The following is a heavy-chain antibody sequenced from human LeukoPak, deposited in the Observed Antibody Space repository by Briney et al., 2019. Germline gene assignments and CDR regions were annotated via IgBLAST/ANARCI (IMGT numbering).Heavy chain of an antibody. CDR2: IKAKAHGGTI. CDR1: GSTFINAW. V-gene: IGHV3-15*01. CDR3: TTDGVGVEGATYDN. J-gene: IGHJ4*02. D-gene: IGHD1-26*01. Sequence: GGSLRLSCAASGSTFINAWMAWVRQAPGKGLEWVGRIKAKAHGGTIEHAAPVKGRFTISRDDSKNTLYLQMNSLKTEDTAVYYCTTDGVGVEGATYDNWGQGTLVSVSS.